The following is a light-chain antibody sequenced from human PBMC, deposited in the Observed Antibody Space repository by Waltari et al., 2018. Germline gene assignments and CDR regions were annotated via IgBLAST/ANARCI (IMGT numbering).Light chain of an antibody. CDR2: DAS. J-gene: IGKJ3*01. CDR3: QQFINYPLT. CDR1: QDIATA. V-gene: IGKV1D-13*01. Sequence: AIQLTQSPSPLSASVGPRITLTCRAHQDIATALAWYVQKPGKAPQLLIYDASTLESGVPSRFSGSGSGTDFTLSISGLQPEDFATYYCQQFINYPLTFGPGTTVDIK.